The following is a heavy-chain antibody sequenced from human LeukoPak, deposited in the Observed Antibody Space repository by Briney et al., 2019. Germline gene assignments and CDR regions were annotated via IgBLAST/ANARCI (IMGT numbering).Heavy chain of an antibody. Sequence: GGSLRLSCAASGFTLSNYWMHWVRQVPGEGLVWVSRINFDGSSTNYADSVKGRFTISRDNAKNTLYLPMSSLRVEDTAVYYCAKERLAIFGVVTPFDYWGQGTLVPVSS. D-gene: IGHD3-3*01. J-gene: IGHJ4*02. CDR2: INFDGSST. CDR1: GFTLSNYW. CDR3: AKERLAIFGVVTPFDY. V-gene: IGHV3-74*01.